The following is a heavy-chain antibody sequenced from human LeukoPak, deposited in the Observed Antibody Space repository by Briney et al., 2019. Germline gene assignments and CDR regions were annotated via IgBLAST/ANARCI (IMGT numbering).Heavy chain of an antibody. D-gene: IGHD5-18*01. J-gene: IGHJ4*02. V-gene: IGHV4-59*01. Sequence: SETLSLTCTVSGGSISSSYWSWIRQPPGKELEWIGYIYNSGDTTYNPSLKSRVTISQDTSKNQFSLKLTSVTAADTAIYYCAREIPAMADYFDYWGQGTLVTVSS. CDR1: GGSISSSY. CDR2: IYNSGDT. CDR3: AREIPAMADYFDY.